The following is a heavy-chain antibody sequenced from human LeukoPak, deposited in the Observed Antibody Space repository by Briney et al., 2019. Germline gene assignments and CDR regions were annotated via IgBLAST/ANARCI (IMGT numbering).Heavy chain of an antibody. Sequence: APVKVSCKASGYTFTGYYMHWVRQAPGQGLEWMGWINPNSGGTNYAQKFQGRVTMTRDTSISTAYMELSRLRSDDTAVYYCARGVEMATIDFDYWGQGTLVTVSS. D-gene: IGHD5-24*01. CDR1: GYTFTGYY. V-gene: IGHV1-2*02. CDR2: INPNSGGT. J-gene: IGHJ4*02. CDR3: ARGVEMATIDFDY.